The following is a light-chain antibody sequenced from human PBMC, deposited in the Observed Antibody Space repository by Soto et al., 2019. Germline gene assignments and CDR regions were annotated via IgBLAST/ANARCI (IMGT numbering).Light chain of an antibody. CDR2: KAS. V-gene: IGKV1-5*03. CDR1: QYISSW. Sequence: DIQMTQSPSTLSASLGDRVTITCRASQYISSWLAWYQQKPGKAPKLLIYKASTLKSGVPSRFSGSGSGTEFTLTISSLQPDDFATYYCQHYNSYSEAFGQGTKVDI. CDR3: QHYNSYSEA. J-gene: IGKJ1*01.